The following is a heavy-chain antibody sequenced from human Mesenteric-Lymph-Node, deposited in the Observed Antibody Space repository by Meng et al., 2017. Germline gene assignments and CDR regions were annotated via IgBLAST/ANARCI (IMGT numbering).Heavy chain of an antibody. V-gene: IGHV3-11*01. CDR1: GFSFSDYY. CDR2: ISSSGSTI. CDR3: ARDRWVAGTVDDHWYFDL. D-gene: IGHD6-19*01. J-gene: IGHJ2*01. Sequence: QVQVGEYGGGLVKPGGSLRLSCAASGFSFSDYYMSWIRQAPGKGLEWLSYISSSGSTIYYADSVKGRFTISRDNAKNSLYLQMNSLRAEDTAVYYCARDRWVAGTVDDHWYFDLWGRGTLVTVSS.